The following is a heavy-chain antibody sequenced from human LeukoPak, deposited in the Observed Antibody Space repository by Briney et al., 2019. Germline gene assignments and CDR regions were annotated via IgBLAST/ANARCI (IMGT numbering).Heavy chain of an antibody. CDR1: GGTFSSYT. V-gene: IGHV1-69*04. J-gene: IGHJ6*03. D-gene: IGHD2-2*01. Sequence: SLKLSCKASGGTFSSYTISWMRQAPGQGLEWMGRIFPIYGIANYAQKSHGRVTITTDKSTSTAYMELRSLRADDTAAYDCAREGEVPATIYYYDMGGWGKGVTVTV. CDR2: IFPIYGIA. CDR3: AREGEVPATIYYYDMGG.